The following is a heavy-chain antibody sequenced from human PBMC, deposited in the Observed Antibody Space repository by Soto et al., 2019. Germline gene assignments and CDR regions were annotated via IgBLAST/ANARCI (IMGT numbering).Heavy chain of an antibody. J-gene: IGHJ6*02. CDR1: GFTFSSYA. D-gene: IGHD3-10*01. CDR3: ASGDGSGSYYHYGMDV. Sequence: LRLSCAASGFTFSSYAMHWVRQAPGKGLEWVAVISYDGSNKYYADSVKGRFTISRDNSKNTLYLQMNSLRAEDTAVYYCASGDGSGSYYHYGMDVWGQGTTVTVSS. V-gene: IGHV3-30-3*01. CDR2: ISYDGSNK.